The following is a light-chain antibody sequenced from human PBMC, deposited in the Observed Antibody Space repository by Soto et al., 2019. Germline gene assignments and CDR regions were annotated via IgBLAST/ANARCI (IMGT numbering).Light chain of an antibody. Sequence: EIVLTQSPATLSLSPGERATLSCRASQSVSILLAWYQQKPGQAPRLLIYDAFTRATGIQDRFSGSGSGADFTLTIKRLEPEDFAVYFCKQYGRTPLTFGGGTKVDIK. CDR1: QSVSIL. J-gene: IGKJ4*01. CDR3: KQYGRTPLT. CDR2: DAF. V-gene: IGKV3-20*01.